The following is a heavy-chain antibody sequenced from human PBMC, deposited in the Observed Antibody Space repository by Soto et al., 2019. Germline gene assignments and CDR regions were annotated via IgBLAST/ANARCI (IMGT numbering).Heavy chain of an antibody. V-gene: IGHV4-38-2*02. J-gene: IGHJ4*02. CDR1: GSSSMSGYY. Sequence: PSETLSLTCGVSGSSSMSGYYWGWIRQTPGQGLEWIGTVYHNGRPYYNPSLKSRVSILIDTTKKQFSLKLTSVTAKDTAVYFCARDTCSTTSCYSEYWGQGTMVTVYS. CDR3: ARDTCSTTSCYSEY. CDR2: VYHNGRP. D-gene: IGHD2-2*02.